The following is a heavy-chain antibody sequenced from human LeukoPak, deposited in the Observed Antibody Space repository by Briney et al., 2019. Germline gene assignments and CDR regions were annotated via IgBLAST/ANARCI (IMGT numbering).Heavy chain of an antibody. J-gene: IGHJ4*02. CDR2: IYPGDSDT. CDR1: GYSFTSYW. V-gene: IGHV5-51*01. D-gene: IGHD6-19*01. Sequence: GESLKISCKGSGYSFTSYWIGWVRQMPGKGLEWMGIIYPGDSDTRYSPSFQGQVTISADQSLSTAYLQWSSLKASDPAMYYCARSGGRGYSSGWYYFDYWGQGTLVTVSS. CDR3: ARSGGRGYSSGWYYFDY.